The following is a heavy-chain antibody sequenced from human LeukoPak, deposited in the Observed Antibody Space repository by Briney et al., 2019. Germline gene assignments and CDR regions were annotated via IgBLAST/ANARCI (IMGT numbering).Heavy chain of an antibody. CDR2: ISGSGDST. CDR3: AQQWLHLGAFDI. V-gene: IGHV3-23*01. J-gene: IGHJ3*02. Sequence: GGSLRLSCADSGFTFSSYAMSWVRQAPGKGLEWVSAISGSGDSTYYADSVEGRFTISRDNSKNTLYLQMNSLRAEDTAVYYCAQQWLHLGAFDIWGQGTMVTVSS. CDR1: GFTFSSYA. D-gene: IGHD6-19*01.